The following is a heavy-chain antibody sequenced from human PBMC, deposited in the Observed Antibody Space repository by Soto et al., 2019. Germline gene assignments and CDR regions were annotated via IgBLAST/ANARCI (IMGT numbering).Heavy chain of an antibody. D-gene: IGHD6-19*01. CDR2: IFHSGDT. CDR3: AYSTGWYRHDV. J-gene: IGHJ3*01. Sequence: QVQLQESGPGLVKPSGTLSLTCAVSGDSISNSRWWTWVRQPPGKGLEWIGDIFHSGDTNYNPSLKGRFFISVDKSQNQFSLKVSSVTAADTAVYYCAYSTGWYRHDVWGQGTLVTVSS. V-gene: IGHV4-4*02. CDR1: GDSISNSRW.